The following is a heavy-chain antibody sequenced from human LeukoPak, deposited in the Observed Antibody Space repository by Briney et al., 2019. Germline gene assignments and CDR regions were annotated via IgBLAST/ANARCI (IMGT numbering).Heavy chain of an antibody. CDR1: GFTFSSYG. J-gene: IGHJ4*02. D-gene: IGHD3-22*01. CDR3: AREQNYYDSSGYTSGGY. CDR2: ITGGGDYT. V-gene: IGHV3-23*01. Sequence: GGSLRLSCAASGFTFSSYGMSWVRQAPGKGLEWVSAITGGGDYTDYADSVKGRFTISRDNSKNTAYLQMNSLRAEDTAVYYCAREQNYYDSSGYTSGGYWGQGTLVNVSS.